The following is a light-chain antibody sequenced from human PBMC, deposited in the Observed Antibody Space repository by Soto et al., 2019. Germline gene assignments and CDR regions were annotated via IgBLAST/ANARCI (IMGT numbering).Light chain of an antibody. CDR1: SSDVGGYNY. V-gene: IGLV2-14*03. Sequence: QSALTQPASVSGSPGQSITISCTGTSSDVGGYNYVSWYQQHPGKAPKLMIYGVSSRPSGVSNRFSGSKSGNTASLTISGLQAEDEADYYCSSYTSSSTRDVFGTGTKVTVL. CDR2: GVS. J-gene: IGLJ1*01. CDR3: SSYTSSSTRDV.